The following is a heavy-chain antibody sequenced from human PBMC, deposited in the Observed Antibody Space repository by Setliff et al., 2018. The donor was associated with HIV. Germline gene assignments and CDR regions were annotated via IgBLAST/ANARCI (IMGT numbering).Heavy chain of an antibody. J-gene: IGHJ3*02. V-gene: IGHV1-3*01. CDR1: GYTFTSYA. CDR2: INGGNGDT. Sequence: ASVKVSCKASGYTFTSYAINWVRQAPGQSLEWMAWINGGNGDTKYSQKFQGRVTVTGDSSAITAYLELSDLRSEDTAAYYCARDSLPYYYGSGTDSFDIWGQGTMVTVSS. CDR3: ARDSLPYYYGSGTDSFDI. D-gene: IGHD3-10*01.